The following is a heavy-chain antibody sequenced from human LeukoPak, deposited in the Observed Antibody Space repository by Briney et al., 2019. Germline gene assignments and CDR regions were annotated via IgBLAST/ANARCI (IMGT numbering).Heavy chain of an antibody. V-gene: IGHV3-23*01. CDR3: VKGPRPDITVAHTVEN. D-gene: IGHD6-19*01. J-gene: IGHJ4*02. CDR1: GFIFSNYA. Sequence: GGSLRLSCAASGFIFSNYAMSWVRQVPGRGLEWVSTISSRGDSTYVADSVKGRFTISRDNSKNSLYLLMNTVRAEDTAVYYCVKGPRPDITVAHTVENWGQGTLVTVSS. CDR2: ISSRGDST.